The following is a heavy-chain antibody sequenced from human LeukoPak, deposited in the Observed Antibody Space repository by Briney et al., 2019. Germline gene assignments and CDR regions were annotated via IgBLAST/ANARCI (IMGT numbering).Heavy chain of an antibody. CDR2: IWYDGSNK. J-gene: IGHJ4*02. CDR1: GFTFSSYG. D-gene: IGHD1-1*01. CDR3: AKDVPTAYFDY. V-gene: IGHV3-30*02. Sequence: PGGSLRLSCAASGFTFSSYGMHWVRQAPGKGLEWVAVIWYDGSNKYYADSVKGRFTISRDNSKNTLYLQMNSLRAEDTAVYYCAKDVPTAYFDYWAREPWSPPPQ.